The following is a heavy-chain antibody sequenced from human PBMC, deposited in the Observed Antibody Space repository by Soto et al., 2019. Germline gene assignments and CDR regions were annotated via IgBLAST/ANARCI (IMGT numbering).Heavy chain of an antibody. D-gene: IGHD6-19*01. CDR3: ARGSSGWYEGEDY. CDR1: GFTFNSYW. J-gene: IGHJ4*02. V-gene: IGHV3-7*01. Sequence: EVQLVESGGGLVQPGGSLSLSCAASGFTFNSYWMNWVRQAPGKGLEWVANIKQDGSEKYYGDSVKGRFTISRDNAKNSLYLQMNSLRAEDTAVYYCARGSSGWYEGEDYWGQGTLVTVSS. CDR2: IKQDGSEK.